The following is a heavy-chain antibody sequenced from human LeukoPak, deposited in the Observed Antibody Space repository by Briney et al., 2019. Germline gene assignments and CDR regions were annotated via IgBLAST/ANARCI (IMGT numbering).Heavy chain of an antibody. CDR1: GFTFSSYS. J-gene: IGHJ3*02. CDR3: ARDRGSGLRLTHAFDI. V-gene: IGHV3-21*01. CDR2: ISGSGGST. Sequence: GGSLRLSCAASGFTFSSYSMNWVRQAPGKGLEWVSAISGSGGSTYYADSVKGRFTISRDNAKNSLYLQMNSLRAEDTAVYYCARDRGSGLRLTHAFDIWGQGTMVTVSS. D-gene: IGHD3-3*01.